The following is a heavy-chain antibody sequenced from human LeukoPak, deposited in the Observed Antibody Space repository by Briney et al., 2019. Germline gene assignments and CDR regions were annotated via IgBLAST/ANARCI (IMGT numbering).Heavy chain of an antibody. D-gene: IGHD2-2*01. V-gene: IGHV3-30*18. J-gene: IGHJ4*02. Sequence: GGSLRLSCAASGFTFSSYGMHWVRQAPGKGLEWVAVISYDGSNKYYADSVKGRFTISRDNSKNTLYLQMNSLRAEDTAVYYCAKDADQLLPGYYFDYWGQGTLVTVSS. CDR2: ISYDGSNK. CDR3: AKDADQLLPGYYFDY. CDR1: GFTFSSYG.